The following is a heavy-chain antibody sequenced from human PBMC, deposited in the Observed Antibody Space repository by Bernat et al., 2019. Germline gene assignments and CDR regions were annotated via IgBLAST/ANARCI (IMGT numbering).Heavy chain of an antibody. CDR2: IKSKTDGGTT. Sequence: EVQLVESGGGLVKPGGSLRLSCAASGFTFSNAWMSWVRQAPGKGLEWVGRIKSKTDGGTTDYAAPVKGRFTISRDDSKNTLYLQMNSLKTEDTAVYYCTTDLRVDIVATIFLGYYGMDVWGQGTTVTISS. J-gene: IGHJ6*02. V-gene: IGHV3-15*01. D-gene: IGHD5-12*01. CDR3: TTDLRVDIVATIFLGYYGMDV. CDR1: GFTFSNAW.